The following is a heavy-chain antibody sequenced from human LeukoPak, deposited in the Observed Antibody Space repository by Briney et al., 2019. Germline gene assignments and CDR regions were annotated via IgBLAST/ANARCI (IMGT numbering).Heavy chain of an antibody. J-gene: IGHJ6*02. D-gene: IGHD6-19*01. V-gene: IGHV3-7*01. Sequence: PGGSLRLSCAASGFTFSSYWMSWVRQAPGKGLEWVANIKQDGSEKYYVDSVKGRFTISRDNAKNSLHLQMNSLRAEDTAVYYCARVRASSGWYFYYYGMDVWGQGTTVTVSS. CDR2: IKQDGSEK. CDR3: ARVRASSGWYFYYYGMDV. CDR1: GFTFSSYW.